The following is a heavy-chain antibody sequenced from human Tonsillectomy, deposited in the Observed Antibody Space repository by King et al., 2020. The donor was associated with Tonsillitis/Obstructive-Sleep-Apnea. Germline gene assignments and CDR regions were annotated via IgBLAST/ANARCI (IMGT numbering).Heavy chain of an antibody. V-gene: IGHV3-30*18. CDR3: AKDPAPAWDYDRSGYPYYYYYYMDV. CDR2: ISYDGSNK. J-gene: IGHJ6*03. CDR1: GFTFSSYG. D-gene: IGHD3-22*01. Sequence: QLVQSGGGVVQPGRSLRLSCAASGFTFSSYGMHWVRQAPGKGLEWVAVISYDGSNKYYADSVKGRFTISRDNSKNTLYLQMNSLRAEDTAVYYCAKDPAPAWDYDRSGYPYYYYYYMDVWGKGTTVTVSS.